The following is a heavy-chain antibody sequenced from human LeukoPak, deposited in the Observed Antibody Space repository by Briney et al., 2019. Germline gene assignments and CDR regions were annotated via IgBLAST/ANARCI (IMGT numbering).Heavy chain of an antibody. J-gene: IGHJ4*02. CDR3: ARGASRYQLLCRLDY. D-gene: IGHD2-2*01. CDR1: GFTFSSYA. V-gene: IGHV3-30-3*01. Sequence: GRSLRLSCAASGFTFSSYAMHWVRQAPGKGLEWVAVISYDGSIKYYADSVKGRFTISRDNSKNTLYLQMNSLRAEDTAVYYCARGASRYQLLCRLDYWGQGTLVTVST. CDR2: ISYDGSIK.